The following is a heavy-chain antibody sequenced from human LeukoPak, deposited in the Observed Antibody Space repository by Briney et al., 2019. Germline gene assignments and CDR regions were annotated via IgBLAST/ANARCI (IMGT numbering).Heavy chain of an antibody. J-gene: IGHJ3*02. CDR1: GDSFSSYY. V-gene: IGHV4-59*08. D-gene: IGHD3-16*02. Sequence: SETLSLTCTVSGDSFSSYYWSWIRQPPGKGLDWIGYMYYSGSTNYNPSLKSRVTISVDTSKNQFSLKLSSVTAADTAVYYCARQSRRARPVRLGELSPNAFDIWGQGTMVTVSS. CDR3: ARQSRRARPVRLGELSPNAFDI. CDR2: MYYSGST.